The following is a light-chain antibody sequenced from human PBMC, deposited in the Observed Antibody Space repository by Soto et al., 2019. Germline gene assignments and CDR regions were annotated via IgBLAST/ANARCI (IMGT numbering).Light chain of an antibody. V-gene: IGKV3-15*01. CDR2: GVS. J-gene: IGKJ2*01. CDR1: QSISNN. Sequence: IVMTQSPATLSVSPGESATLSCRASQSISNNLAWYQHKPGQAPRLLIYGVSTRATGIPARFSGSGSGAEFTRTTISLQSEDFAVYYCQQYNTWPPYTFGQGTKLEIK. CDR3: QQYNTWPPYT.